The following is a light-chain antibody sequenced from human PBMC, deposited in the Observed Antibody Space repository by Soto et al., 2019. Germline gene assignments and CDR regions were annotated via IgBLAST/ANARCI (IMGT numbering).Light chain of an antibody. J-gene: IGLJ2*01. Sequence: QSALTQPRSVSGSPGQSVTISCTGTSSDIGNYNYVSWYQQYPGKAPKLIIYDVSKRPSGIPDRFFGSKFGNTASLTISGLQAEDEADYYCCSYAGNNIVIFGGGTKLTVL. CDR1: SSDIGNYNY. V-gene: IGLV2-11*01. CDR3: CSYAGNNIVI. CDR2: DVS.